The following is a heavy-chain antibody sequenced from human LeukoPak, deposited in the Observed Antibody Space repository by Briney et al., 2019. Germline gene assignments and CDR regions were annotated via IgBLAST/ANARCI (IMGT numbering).Heavy chain of an antibody. CDR2: IYYSGST. Sequence: PSETLSLTCTVSGGSISTTGYYWAWIRQPPGKGLEWIASIYYSGSTYYNSSLKSRVTISVDTSRNQFSLKLSSVTAADTAVYYCAGRSPPTTSHFDYWGQGTLVTVSS. J-gene: IGHJ4*02. CDR1: GGSISTTGYY. V-gene: IGHV4-39*01. D-gene: IGHD1-26*01. CDR3: AGRSPPTTSHFDY.